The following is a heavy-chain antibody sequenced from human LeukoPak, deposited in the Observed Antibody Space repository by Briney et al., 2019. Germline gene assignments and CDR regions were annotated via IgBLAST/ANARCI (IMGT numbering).Heavy chain of an antibody. V-gene: IGHV4-61*01. CDR2: IYYSGST. J-gene: IGHJ5*02. CDR3: ARTYSSSLNWFNP. CDR1: GGSISSGSYY. D-gene: IGHD6-13*01. Sequence: SETLSLTCTVSGGSISSGSYYWSWIRQPPGKGLEWIGYIYYSGSTDYNPSLKSRVTISVDTSKNQFSLKLSSVTAADTAVYYCARTYSSSLNWFNPWGQGTLVTVSS.